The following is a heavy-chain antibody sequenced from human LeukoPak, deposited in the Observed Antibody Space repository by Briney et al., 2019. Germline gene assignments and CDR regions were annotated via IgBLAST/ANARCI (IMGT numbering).Heavy chain of an antibody. Sequence: GGSLRLSCAASGFTFSSYNMNWVRQAPGKGLKWVSYISSSSSTIYYADSVKGRFTISRDNAKNSLYLQMNSLRDEDTAVYYCARDRSSWPSWFDPWGQGTLVTVSS. CDR3: ARDRSSWPSWFDP. CDR2: ISSSSSTI. V-gene: IGHV3-48*02. CDR1: GFTFSSYN. D-gene: IGHD6-13*01. J-gene: IGHJ5*02.